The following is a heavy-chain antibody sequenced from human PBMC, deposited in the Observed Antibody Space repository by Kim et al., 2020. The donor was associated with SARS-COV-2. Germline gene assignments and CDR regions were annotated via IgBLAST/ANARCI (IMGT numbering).Heavy chain of an antibody. Sequence: SEKGQFTIPRDNAKNSLYLQMNSLRDEDTAVYYCARGLMYGYSYGYYFDYWGQGTLVTVSS. V-gene: IGHV3-48*02. J-gene: IGHJ4*02. D-gene: IGHD5-18*01. CDR3: ARGLMYGYSYGYYFDY.